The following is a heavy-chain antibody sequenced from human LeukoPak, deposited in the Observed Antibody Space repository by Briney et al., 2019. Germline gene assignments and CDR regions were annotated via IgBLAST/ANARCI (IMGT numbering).Heavy chain of an antibody. CDR3: ARIGYSSSSLDF. V-gene: IGHV3-7*03. J-gene: IGHJ4*02. CDR1: GFTFSSYW. Sequence: GGSLRLSCAASGFTFSSYWMTWVRQAPGKGPEWVANIKQDGSVKYYVDSVKGRFTISRDNAKNSLYLQMNSLRAEDTAIYNCARIGYSSSSLDFWGRGTLVTVSS. D-gene: IGHD6-6*01. CDR2: IKQDGSVK.